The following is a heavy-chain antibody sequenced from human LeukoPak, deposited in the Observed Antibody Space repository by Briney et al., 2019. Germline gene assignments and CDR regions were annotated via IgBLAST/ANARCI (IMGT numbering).Heavy chain of an antibody. Sequence: PSETLSLTCTVSGGSISSSSYYWGWIRQPPGKGLEWIGSIYYSGSTYYNPSLKSRVTISVDTSKNQFSLKLSSVTAADTAVYYCARHRFLIQPDWFDPWGQGTLVTVSS. CDR3: ARHRFLIQPDWFDP. J-gene: IGHJ5*02. V-gene: IGHV4-39*01. CDR2: IYYSGST. D-gene: IGHD5-18*01. CDR1: GGSISSSSYY.